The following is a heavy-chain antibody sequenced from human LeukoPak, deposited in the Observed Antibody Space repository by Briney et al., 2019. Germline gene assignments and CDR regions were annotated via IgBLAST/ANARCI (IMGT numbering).Heavy chain of an antibody. CDR1: GFTFSIYD. J-gene: IGHJ5*02. V-gene: IGHV3-13*01. D-gene: IGHD6-19*01. Sequence: QTGGSLRLSCAASGFTFSIYDMHWVRQVTGKGLEWVSGIDTAGGTYYPDSVKGRFTMSRENAKNSLHLQMNSLGAGDTAVYYCARAVAGTPWLDPWGQGTLVTVSS. CDR3: ARAVAGTPWLDP. CDR2: IDTAGGT.